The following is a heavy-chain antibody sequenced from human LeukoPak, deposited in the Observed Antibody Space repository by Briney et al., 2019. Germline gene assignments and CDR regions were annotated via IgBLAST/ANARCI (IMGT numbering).Heavy chain of an antibody. CDR3: ARAKDGDY. D-gene: IGHD4/OR15-4a*01. V-gene: IGHV3-33*04. CDR2: IRYEIDIQ. Sequence: GGPLRLSCAASGFTFRSYGMHWVRQAPGKGLEHVALIRYEIDIQYYAYSVKGRFTISRDNSKNSLYLQMNSLRAEDTAVYYCARAKDGDYWGQGTLVTVSS. CDR1: GFTFRSYG. J-gene: IGHJ4*02.